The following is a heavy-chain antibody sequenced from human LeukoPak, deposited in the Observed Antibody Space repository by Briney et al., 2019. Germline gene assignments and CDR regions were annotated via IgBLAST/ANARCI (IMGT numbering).Heavy chain of an antibody. CDR3: ARGFPPRRNYDSSGYYSYYFDY. J-gene: IGHJ4*02. CDR2: ISAYNGHT. CDR1: GYTFTSYG. D-gene: IGHD3-22*01. Sequence: GASVKVSCKASGYTFTSYGLTWVRQAPGQGLEWMGWISAYNGHTKYPQKLQGRVTMTTDTSTSTAYMELRSLRSGDTAVYYCARGFPPRRNYDSSGYYSYYFDYWGQGTLVTVSS. V-gene: IGHV1-18*01.